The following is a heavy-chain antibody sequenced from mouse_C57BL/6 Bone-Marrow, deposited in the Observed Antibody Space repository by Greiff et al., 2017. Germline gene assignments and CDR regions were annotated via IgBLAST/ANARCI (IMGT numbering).Heavy chain of an antibody. CDR1: GYTFTSYW. Sequence: QVQLQQPGADLVKPGASVKVSCKASGYTFTSYWLHWVKQRPGRGLEWIGRIHPSDSDTNYNQKFKGKATLTVDKSSSTAYMQSSSLTSEDSAVYYCAIERITTVGAYYFDFWGQGTTLTVSS. V-gene: IGHV1-74*01. CDR2: IHPSDSDT. CDR3: AIERITTVGAYYFDF. J-gene: IGHJ2*01. D-gene: IGHD1-1*01.